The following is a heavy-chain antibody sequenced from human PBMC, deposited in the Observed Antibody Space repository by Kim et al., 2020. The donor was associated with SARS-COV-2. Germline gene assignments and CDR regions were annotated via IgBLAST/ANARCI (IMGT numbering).Heavy chain of an antibody. CDR2: YDPEGDKT. Sequence: ASVKVSCKVSGYTLSGMSIQWVRHAPGKGLEWMVGYDPEGDKTVYAQKFQGRVTVTEDPSSDTAYMELSGLRYEDTAVYYCATYGSGSYYSWFDPWGQGT. V-gene: IGHV1-24*01. J-gene: IGHJ5*02. CDR3: ATYGSGSYYSWFDP. CDR1: GYTLSGMS. D-gene: IGHD3-10*01.